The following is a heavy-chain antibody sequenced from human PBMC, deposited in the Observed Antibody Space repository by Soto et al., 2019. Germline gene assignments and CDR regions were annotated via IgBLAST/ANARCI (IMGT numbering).Heavy chain of an antibody. Sequence: PGGSLRLSCAASGLTFSSYAMHWVRQAPGKGLEWVAVISYDGSNKYYADSVKGRFAISRDNSKNTLYLQMNSLRAEDTAVYYCARALSGYDDDYWGQGTLVTVSS. D-gene: IGHD5-12*01. CDR1: GLTFSSYA. CDR3: ARALSGYDDDY. J-gene: IGHJ4*02. V-gene: IGHV3-30*09. CDR2: ISYDGSNK.